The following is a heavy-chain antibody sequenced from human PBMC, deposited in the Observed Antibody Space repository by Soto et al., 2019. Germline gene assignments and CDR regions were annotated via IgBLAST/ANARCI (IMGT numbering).Heavy chain of an antibody. V-gene: IGHV3-23*01. Sequence: EVQLLESGGGLVQPGGSLRLSCAASGFTFSSYAMSWVRQAPGKGLEWVSAISGSGGSTYYADSVKGRFTISRDNSKNTLYLQMNSLRAEDTAVYYCAKGGAVAGVYYYYYYGMDVWGQGTTVIVSS. CDR2: ISGSGGST. CDR3: AKGGAVAGVYYYYYYGMDV. D-gene: IGHD6-19*01. J-gene: IGHJ6*02. CDR1: GFTFSSYA.